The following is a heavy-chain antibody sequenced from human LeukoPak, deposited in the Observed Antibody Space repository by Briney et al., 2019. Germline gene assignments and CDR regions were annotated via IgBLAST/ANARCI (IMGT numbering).Heavy chain of an antibody. CDR2: ISSSSSYI. CDR1: GFTFSSYS. CDR3: ARDHRNWNYVDAFDI. V-gene: IGHV3-21*01. Sequence: PGGSLRLSCAASGFTFSSYSMNWVRQAPGKGLEWVSSISSSSSYIYYADSVKGRFTISRDNAKNSLYLQMNSLRAEDTAVYYCARDHRNWNYVDAFDIWGQGTMVTVSS. J-gene: IGHJ3*02. D-gene: IGHD1-7*01.